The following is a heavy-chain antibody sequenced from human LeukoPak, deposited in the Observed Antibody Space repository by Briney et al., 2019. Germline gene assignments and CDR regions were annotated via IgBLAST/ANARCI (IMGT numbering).Heavy chain of an antibody. CDR3: ARHSAIVAKGTACEI. J-gene: IGHJ3*02. V-gene: IGHV4-39*01. D-gene: IGHD5-12*01. CDR1: GGSISSSSIY. Sequence: SETLSLTCTVSGGSISSSSIYWGWIRQPPGKGLEWIGSIYYSGSTYYNPSLKSRVTISVDTSKNQYSLKLSSVTAADTAVYYCARHSAIVAKGTACEIWGERTMVTVSS. CDR2: IYYSGST.